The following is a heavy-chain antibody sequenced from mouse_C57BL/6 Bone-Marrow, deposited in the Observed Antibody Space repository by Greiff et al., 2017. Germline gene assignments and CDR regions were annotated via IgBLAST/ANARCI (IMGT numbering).Heavy chain of an antibody. J-gene: IGHJ4*01. CDR2: ILPGSGST. CDR1: GYTFTGYW. V-gene: IGHV1-9*01. CDR3: GGWGYPYDYAMDY. D-gene: IGHD2-14*01. Sequence: VQLQQSGAELMKPGASVKLSCKATGYTFTGYWIEWVKQRPGHGLEWIGEILPGSGSTNYNEKFKGKATFHTDTSSNTAYMQLSSLTTEDSAIFYGGGWGYPYDYAMDYWGQGTTVTVSS.